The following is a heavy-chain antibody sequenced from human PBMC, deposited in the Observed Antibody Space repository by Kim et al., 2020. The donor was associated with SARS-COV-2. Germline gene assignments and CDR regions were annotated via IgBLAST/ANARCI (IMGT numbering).Heavy chain of an antibody. J-gene: IGHJ4*02. D-gene: IGHD3-10*01. V-gene: IGHV1-46*01. CDR3: ARDLTEAMVRGLDY. Sequence: AQKFQGRVTMTRDTSTSTVYMELSSLRSEDTAVYYCARDLTEAMVRGLDYWGQGTLVTVSS.